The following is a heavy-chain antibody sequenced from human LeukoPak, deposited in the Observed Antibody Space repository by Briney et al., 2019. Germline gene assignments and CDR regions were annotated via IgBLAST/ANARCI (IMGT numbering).Heavy chain of an antibody. Sequence: KPSGTLSLTCTVSGGSISSYYWSWIRQPPGKGLEWIGYIYYSGSTNYNPSLKSRVTISVDTSKNQFSLKLSSVTAADTAVYYCARFLDYYDSSGYYYFDYWGQGTLVTVSS. CDR3: ARFLDYYDSSGYYYFDY. J-gene: IGHJ4*02. V-gene: IGHV4-59*01. D-gene: IGHD3-22*01. CDR2: IYYSGST. CDR1: GGSISSYY.